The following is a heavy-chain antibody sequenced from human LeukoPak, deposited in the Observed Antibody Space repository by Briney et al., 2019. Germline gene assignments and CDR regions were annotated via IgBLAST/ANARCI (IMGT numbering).Heavy chain of an antibody. D-gene: IGHD3-10*01. CDR2: IWYDGSNQ. Sequence: PGMSLRLSCAASGSTFRSYGMHWVRQAPGKGLEWVAVIWYDGSNQYHAESVQGRFTISRDNSKNTLYLQMNNLRAEDTAVYYCARDSSQAMDVWGQGTTVTVSS. CDR1: GSTFRSYG. J-gene: IGHJ6*02. V-gene: IGHV3-33*01. CDR3: ARDSSQAMDV.